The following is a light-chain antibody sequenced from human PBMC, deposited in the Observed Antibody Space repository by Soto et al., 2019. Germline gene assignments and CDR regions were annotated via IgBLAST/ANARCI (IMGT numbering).Light chain of an antibody. CDR1: QSIGTW. V-gene: IGKV1-5*01. CDR3: QQYNIYTWT. J-gene: IGKJ1*01. CDR2: DAS. Sequence: DIQMTQSPSTLSASIGDRVTITCRASQSIGTWLAWYQQKPGKAPKVLIFDASSLQSGVPSRFSGSGSGTEFNLTSSGLQPDDFATYHCQQYNIYTWTFGQGTKVEI.